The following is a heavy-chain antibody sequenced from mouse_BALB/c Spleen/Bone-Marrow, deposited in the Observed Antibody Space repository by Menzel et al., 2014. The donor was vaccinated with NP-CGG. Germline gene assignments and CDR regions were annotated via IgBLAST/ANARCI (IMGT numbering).Heavy chain of an antibody. V-gene: IGHV1-9*01. CDR1: GYTFXSYW. D-gene: IGHD3-2*01. Sequence: VQLQQSGAELMKPGASVKISCKATGYTFXSYWIEWVKQRPGHGLEWIGEILPGSDSTNYNENFKGKATFTADTSSNTAYMQLNSLTSEDSAVYCCARDSSDYLAWFAYWGQGTLVTVSA. J-gene: IGHJ3*01. CDR2: ILPGSDST. CDR3: ARDSSDYLAWFAY.